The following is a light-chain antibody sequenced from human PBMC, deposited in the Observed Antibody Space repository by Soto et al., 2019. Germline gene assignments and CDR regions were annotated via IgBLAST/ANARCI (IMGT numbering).Light chain of an antibody. CDR3: QQRSNWPQST. CDR1: QSVSKY. V-gene: IGKV3-11*01. CDR2: DAS. Sequence: EIVLTQSPATLSLSPGERATLTCRASQSVSKYLAWYQQKPGQAPRLLIHDASTRATGIPARFSGSGSGTDFSLIIISREPEDFVVYYCQQRSNWPQSTFGGGTKVEIK. J-gene: IGKJ4*01.